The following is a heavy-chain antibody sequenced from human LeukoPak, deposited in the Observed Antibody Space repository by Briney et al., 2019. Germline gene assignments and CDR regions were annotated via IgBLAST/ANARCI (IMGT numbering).Heavy chain of an antibody. J-gene: IGHJ4*02. D-gene: IGHD5-18*01. V-gene: IGHV3-21*01. CDR2: ISSSSSYI. Sequence: GGSLILSCAASGFTFSSYSMNWVRQAPGKGLDWVSSISSSSSYIYYAVSVKGRFTISSDNAKNPLYLQMNSLRAEDTAVYYCARDRGYTYGGYFDYWGQGTLVTVS. CDR3: ARDRGYTYGGYFDY. CDR1: GFTFSSYS.